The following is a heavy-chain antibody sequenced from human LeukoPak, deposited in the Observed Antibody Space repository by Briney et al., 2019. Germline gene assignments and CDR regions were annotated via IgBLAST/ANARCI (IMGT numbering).Heavy chain of an antibody. CDR3: ARSKGNYDFWSGYPPYYYYYMDV. J-gene: IGHJ6*03. CDR1: GGSISSGSYY. D-gene: IGHD3-3*01. V-gene: IGHV4-61*02. Sequence: SETLSLTCTVSGGSISSGSYYWGWIRQPAGKGLEWIGRIYTSGSTNYNPSLKSRVTISVDTSKNQFSLKLSSVTAADTAVYYCARSKGNYDFWSGYPPYYYYYMDVWGKGTTVTVSS. CDR2: IYTSGST.